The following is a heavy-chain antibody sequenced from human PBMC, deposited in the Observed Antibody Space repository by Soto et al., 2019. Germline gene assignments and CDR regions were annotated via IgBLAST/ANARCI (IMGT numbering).Heavy chain of an antibody. Sequence: EVQLLESGGGVVQPGGSLRLSCVASGFNFKKFAMAWVRQAAGEGLEWVSGISCCGGSASYADSVKGRFSIARADSKNTVSLQLNSLRVEDTAQYYCAKADGQQWLIPHLDNWGQGTLVTVS. CDR2: ISCCGGSA. CDR3: AKADGQQWLIPHLDN. CDR1: GFNFKKFA. D-gene: IGHD6-19*01. V-gene: IGHV3-23*01. J-gene: IGHJ4*02.